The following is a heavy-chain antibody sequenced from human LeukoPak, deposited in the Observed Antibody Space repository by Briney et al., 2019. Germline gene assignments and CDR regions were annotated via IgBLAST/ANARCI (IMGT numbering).Heavy chain of an antibody. D-gene: IGHD4/OR15-4a*01. Sequence: SETLSLTCTVSGGSINSYYWSWIRQPPGKGLEWIAYISYSGSTNYNPSLKSRVTISLDTSKSQFSLKLSSVTTADTAVYYCARDGFVTMNGPIFDDWGQGTLVTVSS. CDR1: GGSINSYY. V-gene: IGHV4-59*01. CDR3: ARDGFVTMNGPIFDD. J-gene: IGHJ4*02. CDR2: ISYSGST.